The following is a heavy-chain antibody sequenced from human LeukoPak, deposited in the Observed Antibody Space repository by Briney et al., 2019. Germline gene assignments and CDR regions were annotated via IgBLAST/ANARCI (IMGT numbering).Heavy chain of an antibody. D-gene: IGHD3-22*01. V-gene: IGHV1-18*01. J-gene: IGHJ4*02. CDR3: AAGNYYDSSGYYHLGYFDY. Sequence: ASVKVSCKSSGYTFTSYGISWVRQAPGQGLEWMGWISAYNGNTNYAQKLQGRVTMTTDTSTSTAYMELRSLRSDDTAVYYCAAGNYYDSSGYYHLGYFDYWGQGTLVTVSS. CDR1: GYTFTSYG. CDR2: ISAYNGNT.